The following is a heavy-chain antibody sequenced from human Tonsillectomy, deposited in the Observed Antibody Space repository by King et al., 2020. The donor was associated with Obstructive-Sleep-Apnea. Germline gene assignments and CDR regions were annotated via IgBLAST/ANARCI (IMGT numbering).Heavy chain of an antibody. J-gene: IGHJ4*02. D-gene: IGHD3-22*01. Sequence: QVQLQESGPGLVKPSQTLSLTCTVSGGSISSGDYYWSWIRQPPGKGLEWIGYIYYSGSTYYNPSPKSRVTISVDTSKNQFSLKLSSVTAADTAVYYCARVAYYYDNSGYSVKILDYWGQGTLVTVSS. CDR3: ARVAYYYDNSGYSVKILDY. CDR1: GGSISSGDYY. CDR2: IYYSGST. V-gene: IGHV4-30-4*01.